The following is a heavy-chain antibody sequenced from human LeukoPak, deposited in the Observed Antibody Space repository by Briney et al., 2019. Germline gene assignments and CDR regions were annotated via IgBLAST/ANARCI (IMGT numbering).Heavy chain of an antibody. V-gene: IGHV1-69*04. J-gene: IGHJ5*02. CDR1: GGTFSSYA. CDR3: ATGSLVGATNGWFDP. CDR2: IIPILGIA. Sequence: SVKVSCKASGGTFSSYAISWVRQAPGQGLEWMGRIIPILGIANYAQKFQGRVTMTEDTSTDTAYMELSSLRSEDTAVYYCATGSLVGATNGWFDPWGQGTLVTVSS. D-gene: IGHD1-26*01.